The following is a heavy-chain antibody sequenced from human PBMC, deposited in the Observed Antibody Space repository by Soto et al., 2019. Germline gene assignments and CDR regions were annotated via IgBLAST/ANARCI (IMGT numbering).Heavy chain of an antibody. CDR2: IIPIFGTA. J-gene: IGHJ3*02. V-gene: IGHV1-69*01. Sequence: QVQLVQSGAEVKKPGSSVKVSCKASGGTFSSYAISWVRQAPGQGLEWMGGIIPIFGTANYAQKFQGRVTITADESTSTAYMELSRLRSEDTAVYYCARALVGATFKGYAFDIWGQGTMVTVSS. CDR1: GGTFSSYA. D-gene: IGHD1-26*01. CDR3: ARALVGATFKGYAFDI.